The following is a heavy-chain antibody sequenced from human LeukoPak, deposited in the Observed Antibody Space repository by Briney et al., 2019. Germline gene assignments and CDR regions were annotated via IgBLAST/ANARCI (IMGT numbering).Heavy chain of an antibody. CDR3: ARDSREYYYGSASPMDV. CDR1: GGSISSYY. J-gene: IGHJ6*02. Sequence: SETLSLTCTVSGGSISSYYWSWIRQPPGKGLEWIWYIYYSGSTNYNPSLKSRVTISVDTSKNQFSLKLSSVTAADTAVYYCARDSREYYYGSASPMDVWGQGTTVTVSS. D-gene: IGHD3-10*01. V-gene: IGHV4-59*01. CDR2: IYYSGST.